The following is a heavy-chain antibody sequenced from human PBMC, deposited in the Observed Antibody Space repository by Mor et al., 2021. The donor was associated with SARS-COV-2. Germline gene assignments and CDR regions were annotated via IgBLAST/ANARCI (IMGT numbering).Heavy chain of an antibody. J-gene: IGHJ4*02. D-gene: IGHD3-3*01. CDR3: ASFFWSGYYTSDS. Sequence: APGKGLEWVANINQDGSEKYYVDSVKGRFTISRDNAQNSLYLQMNSLRAEDTAVYYCASFFWSGYYTSDSWGQGTLVTVS. CDR2: INQDGSEK. V-gene: IGHV3-7*01.